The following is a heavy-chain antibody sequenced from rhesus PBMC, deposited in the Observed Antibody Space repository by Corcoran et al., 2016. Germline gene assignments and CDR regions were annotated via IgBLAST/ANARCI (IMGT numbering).Heavy chain of an antibody. D-gene: IGHD6-31*01. CDR1: GFTFRRYW. J-gene: IGHJ4*01. CDR2: MSSDGSST. Sequence: EVQLVESGGCLVQPVGSVRLSCAASGFTFRRYWLSWVRQAPGKGLEWVARMSSDGSSTSYADSVKGRFTISRENAKNSLYLKMNSWRAEDTAVYYCTTSIAAGYWGQGVLVTVSS. CDR3: TTSIAAGY. V-gene: IGHV3-119*01.